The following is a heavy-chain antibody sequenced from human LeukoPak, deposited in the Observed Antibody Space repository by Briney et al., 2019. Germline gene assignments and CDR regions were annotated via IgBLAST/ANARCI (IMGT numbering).Heavy chain of an antibody. CDR1: EFSFSNYG. J-gene: IGHJ3*02. Sequence: PGGSLRLSCVASEFSFSNYGIHWVRQAPGKGLEWVAVIWYDGSNKYYADSVKGRFTISRDNSKNTLYLQMNSLRAEDTAVYYCARGSGGQADLDKWTRSTFDIWGQGTMVTVSS. D-gene: IGHD6-25*01. CDR2: IWYDGSNK. CDR3: ARGSGGQADLDKWTRSTFDI. V-gene: IGHV3-33*01.